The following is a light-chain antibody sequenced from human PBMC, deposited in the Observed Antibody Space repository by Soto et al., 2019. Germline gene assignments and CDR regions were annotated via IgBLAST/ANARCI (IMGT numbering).Light chain of an antibody. J-gene: IGKJ4*01. CDR3: QQYVNSPLT. CDR1: QSVASS. V-gene: IGKV3-20*01. Sequence: EIVLMPAPGTPSLSPGERGTLSCRASQSVASSLAWYQQKPGQAPRLLIYDASNRATGIPDRFSGSGSGTDFTLTLSRLEPEDFAVYYCQQYVNSPLTFGGGTKVDIK. CDR2: DAS.